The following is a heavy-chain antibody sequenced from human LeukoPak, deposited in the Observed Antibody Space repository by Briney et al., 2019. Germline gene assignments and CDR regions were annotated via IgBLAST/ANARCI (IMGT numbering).Heavy chain of an antibody. CDR1: GFTFSSSW. CDR3: ARGDHYGDYFEGCDY. J-gene: IGHJ4*02. V-gene: IGHV3-7*01. D-gene: IGHD4-17*01. Sequence: TGGSLRLSCAASGFTFSSSWVSWVRQAPGKGLEWVANIKKDASQIYYVDSVRGRFTISRDNAKNSLYLQMNSLRAEDTAVYYCARGDHYGDYFEGCDYWGQGTLVTVSS. CDR2: IKKDASQI.